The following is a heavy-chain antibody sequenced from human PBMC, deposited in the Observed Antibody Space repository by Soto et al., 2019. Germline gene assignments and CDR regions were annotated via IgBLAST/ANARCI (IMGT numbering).Heavy chain of an antibody. CDR2: INAGNGNT. Sequence: QVQLVQSGAEEKKPGASVKVSCKASGYTFTAYAMHWVRQAPGQRLEWMGWINAGNGNTKYSQKFQGRVTITRDTTESTADMELSSLRSEDTAVYYCARAVAVPADFDYWGQGTLVTVSS. V-gene: IGHV1-3*05. CDR1: GYTFTAYA. J-gene: IGHJ4*02. CDR3: ARAVAVPADFDY. D-gene: IGHD6-19*01.